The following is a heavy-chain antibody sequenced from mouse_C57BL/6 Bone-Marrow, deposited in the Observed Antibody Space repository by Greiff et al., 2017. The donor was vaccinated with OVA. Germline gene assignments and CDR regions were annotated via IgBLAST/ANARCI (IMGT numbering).Heavy chain of an antibody. D-gene: IGHD1-1*01. CDR1: GFSLTSYG. V-gene: IGHV2-6-1*01. Sequence: QVQLKESGPGLVAPSQSLSITCTVSGFSLTSYGVHWVRQPPGKGLEWLVVIWSDGSTTYNSALKSRLSISKDNSKSQVFLKMNSLQTDDTAMYYCARHRHYGSRGYAMDYWGQGTSVTVSS. CDR3: ARHRHYGSRGYAMDY. J-gene: IGHJ4*01. CDR2: IWSDGST.